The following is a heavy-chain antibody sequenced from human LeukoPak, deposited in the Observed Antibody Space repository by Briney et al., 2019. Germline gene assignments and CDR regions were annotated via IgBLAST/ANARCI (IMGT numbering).Heavy chain of an antibody. D-gene: IGHD5-12*01. Sequence: GGSLRLSCAASGFTFSSYAMHWVRQAPGKGLEWVSGISDSDSTAFYADSVKGRFTSSRDNPKSTLYLQMNSLRAEDSAVYYCAKDIQAWPRFPDYWGQGTLVTVSS. CDR3: AKDIQAWPRFPDY. J-gene: IGHJ4*02. CDR2: ISDSDSTA. CDR1: GFTFSSYA. V-gene: IGHV3-23*01.